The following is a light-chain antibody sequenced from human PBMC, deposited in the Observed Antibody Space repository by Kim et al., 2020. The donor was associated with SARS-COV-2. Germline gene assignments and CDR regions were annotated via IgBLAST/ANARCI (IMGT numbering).Light chain of an antibody. CDR2: PTN. V-gene: IGLV10-54*04. CDR1: HDTVGNYG. CDR3: SAWDSSLNAWV. Sequence: QTAPLTCTGTHDTVGNYGAAWLQQHQGPPPTLLSDPTNNRPSAISERFSASRAGNTASLTISGLQPEDEADYYCSAWDSSLNAWVFGGGTQLTVL. J-gene: IGLJ3*02.